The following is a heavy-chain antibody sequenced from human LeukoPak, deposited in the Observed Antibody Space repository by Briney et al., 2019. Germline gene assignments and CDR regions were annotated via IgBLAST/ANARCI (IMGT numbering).Heavy chain of an antibody. CDR2: ISAFNGDT. V-gene: IGHV1-18*04. CDR3: ARDRLYVGLCGRDGCPFDS. Sequence: GASVTVSCKASGYTFTSYYMHWVRQAPGQGLEWMGWISAFNGDTNYAQNLQGRVTMTTDTSTRTAYMELRSLRSDDTAVYFCARDRLYVGLCGRDGCPFDSWGQGTLVTVSS. J-gene: IGHJ4*02. D-gene: IGHD2-21*02. CDR1: GYTFTSYY.